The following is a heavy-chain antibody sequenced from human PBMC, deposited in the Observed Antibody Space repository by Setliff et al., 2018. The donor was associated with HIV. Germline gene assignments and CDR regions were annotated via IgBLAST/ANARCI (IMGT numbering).Heavy chain of an antibody. CDR2: IHTSGNT. Sequence: SETLSLTCTVSGGSISSGDYYWTWIRQPAGKGLQWIGRIHTSGNTNYNPSLKSRVTISVDTSKNQFSLKLSSVTAADTAVYYCARAASYYDSSSYWAPPKYFDYWGQGTLVTVSS. J-gene: IGHJ4*02. V-gene: IGHV4-61*02. D-gene: IGHD3-22*01. CDR3: ARAASYYDSSSYWAPPKYFDY. CDR1: GGSISSGDYY.